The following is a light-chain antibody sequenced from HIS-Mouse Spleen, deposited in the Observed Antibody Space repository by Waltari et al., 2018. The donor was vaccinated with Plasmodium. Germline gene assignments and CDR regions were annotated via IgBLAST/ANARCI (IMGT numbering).Light chain of an antibody. J-gene: IGLJ2*01. CDR3: SSYTSSSTLV. V-gene: IGLV2-14*03. Sequence: SALTQPASVSGSPGQSITISCTGTSRDVGGYHYVSWYQQHPGKAPKLMIYDVSNRPSGVSNRFSGSKSGNTASLTISGLQAEDEADYYCSSYTSSSTLVFGGGTKLTVL. CDR1: SRDVGGYHY. CDR2: DVS.